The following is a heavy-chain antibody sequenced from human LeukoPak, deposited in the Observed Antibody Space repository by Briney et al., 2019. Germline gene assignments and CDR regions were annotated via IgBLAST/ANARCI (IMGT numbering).Heavy chain of an antibody. CDR2: IKQDGSEK. CDR1: GFTFSTYW. V-gene: IGHV3-7*01. D-gene: IGHD6-13*01. Sequence: PGGFLRLSCEASGFTFSTYWMSWVRQAPGKGLEWVANIKQDGSEKYYVDSVKGRFTISRDNAKNSLYLQMNSLRAEDTAMYYYARDSAGNDYWGQGTLVTVSS. CDR3: ARDSAGNDY. J-gene: IGHJ4*02.